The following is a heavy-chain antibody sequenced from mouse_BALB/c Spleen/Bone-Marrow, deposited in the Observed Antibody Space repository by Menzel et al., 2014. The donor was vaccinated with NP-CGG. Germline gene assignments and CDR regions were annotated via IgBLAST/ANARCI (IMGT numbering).Heavy chain of an antibody. CDR3: ARFDGYDVGFAY. CDR2: IYPGSGTA. CDR1: GYTFTSYW. J-gene: IGHJ3*01. D-gene: IGHD2-2*01. V-gene: IGHV1S22*01. Sequence: GSELVRPGASVKLSCEASGYTFTSYWMHWVKQRPGQGLEWIGNIYPGSGTAKYDEKFKNKATLTVDTSSSTAYMQLSSLTSEDSAVYYCARFDGYDVGFAYWGQGTLVTVS.